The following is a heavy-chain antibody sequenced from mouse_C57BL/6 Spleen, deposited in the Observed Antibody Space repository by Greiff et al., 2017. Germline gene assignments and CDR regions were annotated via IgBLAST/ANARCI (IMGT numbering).Heavy chain of an antibody. J-gene: IGHJ2*01. V-gene: IGHV1-69*01. CDR1: GYTFTSYW. CDR3: ATDSSGYVH. D-gene: IGHD3-2*02. CDR2: IDPSDSYT. Sequence: QVQLKQPGAELVMPGASVKLSCKASGYTFTSYWMHWVKQRPGQGLEWIGEIDPSDSYTNYNQKFKGKSTLTVDKSSSTAYMQLSSLTSEDSAVYYCATDSSGYVHWGQGTTLTVSS.